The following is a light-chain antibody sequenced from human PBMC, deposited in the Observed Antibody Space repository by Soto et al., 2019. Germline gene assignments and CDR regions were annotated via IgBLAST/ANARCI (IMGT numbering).Light chain of an antibody. CDR2: AAS. V-gene: IGKV3-15*01. J-gene: IGKJ4*01. Sequence: EVVMTQSPASLSVSPGERATLSCRASESVSTNLAWYQQKPGQPPRLLIYAASTRATGVPARFSGSGSGTEFTLTISSLQSEDFAVYYCQQSDIATGFGGGTKVEIK. CDR1: ESVSTN. CDR3: QQSDIATG.